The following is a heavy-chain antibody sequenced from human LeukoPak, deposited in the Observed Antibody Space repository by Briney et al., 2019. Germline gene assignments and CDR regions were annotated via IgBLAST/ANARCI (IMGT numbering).Heavy chain of an antibody. J-gene: IGHJ3*02. CDR2: ISAYNGNT. CDR3: ARDQSVRLLQTSSTYFKHVFAI. Sequence: ASVKASCKTSGYTFTNYGISWVRQAPGLGLEWMCWISAYNGNTNYAQKVQGRVTMTTDTSTSTAYMELRSLRFDDTAVYYCARDQSVRLLQTSSTYFKHVFAIWGQGSMVTVSS. V-gene: IGHV1-18*01. D-gene: IGHD6-13*01. CDR1: GYTFTNYG.